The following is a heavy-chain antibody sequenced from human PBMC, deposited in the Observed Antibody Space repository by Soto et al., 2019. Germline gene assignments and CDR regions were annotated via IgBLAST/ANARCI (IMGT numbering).Heavy chain of an antibody. CDR1: GFTFNSYA. CDR3: AKGRGGSGSLTPRVDF. D-gene: IGHD3-10*01. Sequence: EVQLLESGGGLVQPGGSLRLSCAASGFTFNSYAMTWVRQAPGKGLEWVSAISGGGDTTSYADSVKGRFTVSRDGSKNTLYLQMSSPRAEDTALYYCAKGRGGSGSLTPRVDFWGQGTLVTVSS. CDR2: ISGGGDTT. V-gene: IGHV3-23*01. J-gene: IGHJ4*02.